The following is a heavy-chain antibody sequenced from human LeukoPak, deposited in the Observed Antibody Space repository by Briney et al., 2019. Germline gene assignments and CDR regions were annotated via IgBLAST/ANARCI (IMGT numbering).Heavy chain of an antibody. V-gene: IGHV4-39*01. CDR3: ARRIVVVPASKGYFDY. CDR2: IYYSGST. Sequence: SQTLSLTCTVSGVSISSSSYYWGWIRQPPGKGLEWIGSIYYSGSTYYNPSLKSRVTISVDTSKNQFSLKLSSVTAADTAVYYCARRIVVVPASKGYFDYWGQGTLVTVSS. D-gene: IGHD2-2*01. J-gene: IGHJ4*02. CDR1: GVSISSSSYY.